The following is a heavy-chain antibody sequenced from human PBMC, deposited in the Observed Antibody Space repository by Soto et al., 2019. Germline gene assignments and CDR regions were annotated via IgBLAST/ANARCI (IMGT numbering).Heavy chain of an antibody. V-gene: IGHV4-34*01. CDR2: INHSGST. J-gene: IGHJ5*02. CDR3: ARQGRIPAARP. CDR1: GGSFSGYY. D-gene: IGHD2-2*01. Sequence: SETLSLTCAVYGGSFSGYYWSWIRQPPGKGLEWIGEINHSGSTNYNPPLKCRVTISVDTSKNQFSLKLSSVTAADTAVYYCARQGRIPAARPWGQGTLVTVSS.